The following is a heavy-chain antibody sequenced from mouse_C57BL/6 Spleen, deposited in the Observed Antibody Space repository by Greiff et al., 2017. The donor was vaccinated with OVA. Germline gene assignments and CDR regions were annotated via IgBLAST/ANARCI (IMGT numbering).Heavy chain of an antibody. CDR1: GYSITSGYY. D-gene: IGHD6-1*02. V-gene: IGHV3-6*01. CDR2: IRYDGSN. J-gene: IGHJ3*01. CDR3: ETASWSWFAY. Sequence: EVKLQESGPGLVKPSQSLSLPCSVTGYSITSGYYWNWIRQFPGNKLEWMGYIRYDGSNNYNPSLKNRISITRYTSQNQLFLKLKSVTTEDKDTESCETASWSWFAYWGQGTLVTVSA.